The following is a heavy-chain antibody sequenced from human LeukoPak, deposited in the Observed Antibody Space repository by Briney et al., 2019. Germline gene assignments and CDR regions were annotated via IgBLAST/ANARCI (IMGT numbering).Heavy chain of an antibody. D-gene: IGHD6-13*01. Sequence: ASVKVSCKASGYTFTNYYIHWVRQAPGQGLECMGIINPSGGSTSYAQKFQGRVTMTRDMSTSTAYMELSSLRSEDTAVYYCARDWKQHPGAFDIWGQGTMVTVSS. CDR3: ARDWKQHPGAFDI. CDR1: GYTFTNYY. CDR2: INPSGGST. J-gene: IGHJ3*02. V-gene: IGHV1-46*01.